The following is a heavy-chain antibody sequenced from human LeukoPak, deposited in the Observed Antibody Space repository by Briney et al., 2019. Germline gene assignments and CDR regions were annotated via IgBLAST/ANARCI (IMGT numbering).Heavy chain of an antibody. CDR3: GYGSGSFFPRYYFDY. Sequence: GGSLRLSCVASGFTFSNYAMSWVRQAPGKGLEWVAVMRSGDGDTTYADSVRGRFTISRDNSENTLYLQLHSLTVDDTAVYYCGYGSGSFFPRYYFDYWGQGALVIVSS. D-gene: IGHD3-10*01. CDR2: MRSGDGDT. CDR1: GFTFSNYA. V-gene: IGHV3-23*01. J-gene: IGHJ4*02.